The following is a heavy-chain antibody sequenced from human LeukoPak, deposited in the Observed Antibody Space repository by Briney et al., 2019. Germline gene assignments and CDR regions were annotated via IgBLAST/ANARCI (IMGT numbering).Heavy chain of an antibody. V-gene: IGHV5-51*01. D-gene: IGHD3-10*01. CDR3: ARLLPSVRGVIIAFDY. Sequence: GESLKISCKGSGYSFTCYWIGWVRQMPGKGLEWMGIIYPGDSDTRYSPSFQGQVTISADKSISTAYLQWSSLKASDTAMYYCARLLPSVRGVIIAFDYWGQGTLVTVSS. CDR1: GYSFTCYW. J-gene: IGHJ4*02. CDR2: IYPGDSDT.